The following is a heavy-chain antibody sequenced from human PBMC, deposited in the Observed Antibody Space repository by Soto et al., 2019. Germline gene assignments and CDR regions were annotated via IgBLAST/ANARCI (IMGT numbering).Heavy chain of an antibody. Sequence: QVQLVQSGAEVKKPGASVKVSCKASGYTFTSYGISWVRQAPGQGLEWMGWISAYNGNTNYAQKLQGRVTMTTDTSTSTAYMELRSLRSDDTAVYYCARVESYLYVDWLLHYYYMDVWGKGTTVTVSS. CDR2: ISAYNGNT. D-gene: IGHD3-9*01. CDR1: GYTFTSYG. CDR3: ARVESYLYVDWLLHYYYMDV. V-gene: IGHV1-18*01. J-gene: IGHJ6*03.